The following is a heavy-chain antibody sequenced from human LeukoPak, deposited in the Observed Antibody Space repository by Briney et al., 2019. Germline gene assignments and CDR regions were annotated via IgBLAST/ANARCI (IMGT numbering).Heavy chain of an antibody. J-gene: IGHJ4*02. V-gene: IGHV4-59*01. CDR1: GGSISSYY. D-gene: IGHD4-17*01. CDR2: IYYSGST. CDR3: ARGKSHGDYEGVYFDY. Sequence: SSETLSLTCTVSGGSISSYYWSWIRQPPGKGLEWIGYIYYSGSTNYNPSLKSRVTISVDTSKNQFSLKLSSVTAADTAVYYCARGKSHGDYEGVYFDYWGQGTLVTVSS.